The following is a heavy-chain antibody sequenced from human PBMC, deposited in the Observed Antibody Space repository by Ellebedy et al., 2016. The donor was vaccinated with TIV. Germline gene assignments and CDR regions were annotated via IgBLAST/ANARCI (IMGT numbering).Heavy chain of an antibody. J-gene: IGHJ3*02. V-gene: IGHV1-69*06. CDR3: AREHLDAFDI. Sequence: SVKVSXKASGGNFSSYAISWVRQAPGQGLEWMGGIIPIFGTANYAQKFQGRVTITADKSTSTAYMELSSLRSEDTAVYYCAREHLDAFDIWGQGTMVTVSS. CDR1: GGNFSSYA. CDR2: IIPIFGTA.